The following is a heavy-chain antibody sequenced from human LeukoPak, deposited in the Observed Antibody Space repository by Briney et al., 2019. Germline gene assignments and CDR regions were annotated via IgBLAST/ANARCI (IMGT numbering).Heavy chain of an antibody. V-gene: IGHV4-34*01. Sequence: PSETLSLTCGVYGGSFSAYYWSWIRQPPGKGLEWIGEINHSRNTNYNPSLKSRVTMSVDTSKNQFSLKLSSVTAADTAVYYCARRPPGIAVAGSPDFDYWGQGTLVTVSS. CDR1: GGSFSAYY. CDR3: ARRPPGIAVAGSPDFDY. D-gene: IGHD6-19*01. CDR2: INHSRNT. J-gene: IGHJ4*02.